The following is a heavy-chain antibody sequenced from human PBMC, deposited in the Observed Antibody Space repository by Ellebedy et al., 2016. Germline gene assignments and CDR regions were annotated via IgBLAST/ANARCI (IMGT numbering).Heavy chain of an antibody. Sequence: GGSLRLSCAASGFTFSSYSMNWVRQAPGKGLEWVSYISSSSSTIYYADSVKGRFTISRDNAKNSLYLQMNSLRAEDTAVYYCAIDPDRSSWYGSGMDVWGQGTTVTVSS. CDR2: ISSSSSTI. CDR1: GFTFSSYS. D-gene: IGHD6-13*01. V-gene: IGHV3-48*01. CDR3: AIDPDRSSWYGSGMDV. J-gene: IGHJ6*02.